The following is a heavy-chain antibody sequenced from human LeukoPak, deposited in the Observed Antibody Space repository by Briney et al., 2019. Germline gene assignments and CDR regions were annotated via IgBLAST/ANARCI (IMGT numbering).Heavy chain of an antibody. J-gene: IGHJ4*02. CDR3: ARDGGYIRGWYPYYFDY. D-gene: IGHD6-19*01. V-gene: IGHV3-74*01. CDR2: INTDGSTT. Sequence: GGPLRLSCAASGFTVSGYWMHWVRQAPGKGLVWVSHINTDGSTTTYADSVKGRSTISRDNAKNTLYLQMNSLRAEDTAVYYCARDGGYIRGWYPYYFDYWGQGTLVTVSS. CDR1: GFTVSGYW.